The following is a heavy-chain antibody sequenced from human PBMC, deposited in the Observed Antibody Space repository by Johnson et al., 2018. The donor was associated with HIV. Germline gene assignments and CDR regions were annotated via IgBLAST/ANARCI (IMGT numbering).Heavy chain of an antibody. Sequence: QVQLVESGGGVVQPGGSLRLSCETSGFTFSSYDMHWVRQAPGKGLEWVAFIRYDGTNKHFVDSVKGRFTISRDNSKNTLYLQMHSLRAEDTAVYYCAKTRTTVTTIDAFDIWGQGTMVTVSS. D-gene: IGHD4-17*01. CDR1: GFTFSSYD. CDR2: IRYDGTNK. CDR3: AKTRTTVTTIDAFDI. J-gene: IGHJ3*02. V-gene: IGHV3-30*02.